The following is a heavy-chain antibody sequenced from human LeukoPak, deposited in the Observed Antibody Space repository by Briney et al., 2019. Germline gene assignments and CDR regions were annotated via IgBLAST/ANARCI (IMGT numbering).Heavy chain of an antibody. J-gene: IGHJ6*03. V-gene: IGHV3-30*02. CDR3: AKGHPTVHYQYYMDV. D-gene: IGHD4-17*01. CDR2: IQYDGSKQ. CDR1: GFTFSVYG. Sequence: GGSLRLSCAASGFTFSVYGMHWVRQAPGKGLEWVTFIQYDGSKQYYADSVKGRFTISRDNSKNTLYLQMNSLRAEDTAVYHCAKGHPTVHYQYYMDVWGKGTTVTISS.